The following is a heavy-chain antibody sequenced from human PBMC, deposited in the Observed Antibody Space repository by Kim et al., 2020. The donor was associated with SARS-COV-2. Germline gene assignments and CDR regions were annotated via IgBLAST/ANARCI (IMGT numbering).Heavy chain of an antibody. CDR3: ARLTRWWELLQETTGDFDL. CDR2: IYYSGST. V-gene: IGHV4-39*01. D-gene: IGHD1-26*01. CDR1: GGSISSSSYY. Sequence: SETLSLTCTVSGGSISSSSYYWGWIRQPPGKGLEWIGSIYYSGSTYYNPSLKSRVTISVDTSMNQFSLKLSSVTAADTAVYYCARLTRWWELLQETTGDFDLWGRGTLVTVSS. J-gene: IGHJ2*01.